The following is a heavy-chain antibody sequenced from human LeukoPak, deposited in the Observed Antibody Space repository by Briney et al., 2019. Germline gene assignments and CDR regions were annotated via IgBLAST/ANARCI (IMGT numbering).Heavy chain of an antibody. D-gene: IGHD1-14*01. V-gene: IGHV4-38-2*02. Sequence: SETLSLTCTVSGYSISNGYYWGWIRQPPGKGLEWIGSIYHSGSTYYNPSLKSRVTISVDTSKNQFSLKLSSETAVDTAVYYCAIAVTHQDGTSTLDYWGQGTLVAVSS. CDR3: AIAVTHQDGTSTLDY. J-gene: IGHJ4*02. CDR2: IYHSGST. CDR1: GYSISNGYY.